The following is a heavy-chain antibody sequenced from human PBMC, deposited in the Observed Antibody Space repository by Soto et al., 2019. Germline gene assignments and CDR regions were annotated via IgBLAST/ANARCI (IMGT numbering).Heavy chain of an antibody. CDR1: GGSMSTSDYY. CDR3: EGGYPWVGFDY. Sequence: SEALFLTCAVSGGSMSTSDYYGGWIRQTPGKGLEYIGNIDYRGTASYNPSLESRVTISTDTSKNQFSLKLTSVTATDTAVYICEGGYPWVGFDYWSQGTLVTVSS. CDR2: IDYRGTA. J-gene: IGHJ4*01. V-gene: IGHV4-39*01. D-gene: IGHD3-22*01.